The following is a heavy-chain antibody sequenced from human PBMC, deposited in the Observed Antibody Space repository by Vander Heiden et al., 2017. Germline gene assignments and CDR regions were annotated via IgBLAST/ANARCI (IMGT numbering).Heavy chain of an antibody. CDR3: AREGSHTSSAAEY. V-gene: IGHV3-74*01. J-gene: IGHJ4*02. CDR1: GYTFSSYW. Sequence: EVQLVESGGGLVQPGGSLRLSCGASGYTFSSYWMHWVRQAPGKGLVWVSRIKSDGTYTSYADSVKGRFTISRDNAKNTLYLQMNSLRAEDTAVYYCAREGSHTSSAAEYWGQGTLGTVSS. CDR2: IKSDGTYT. D-gene: IGHD6-6*01.